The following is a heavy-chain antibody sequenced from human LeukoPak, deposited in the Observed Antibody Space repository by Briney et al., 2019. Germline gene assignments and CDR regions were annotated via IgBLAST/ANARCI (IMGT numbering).Heavy chain of an antibody. J-gene: IGHJ4*02. V-gene: IGHV3-48*04. CDR1: GFTFSSYW. CDR2: ISSSGSTI. Sequence: PGGSLRLSCAASGFTFSSYWMSWVRQAPGKGLEWVSYISSSGSTICYADSVKGRFTISRDNAKNSLYLQMNSLRAEDTAVYYCARDHDSSTVTTFGYWGQGTLVTVSS. CDR3: ARDHDSSTVTTFGY. D-gene: IGHD4-17*01.